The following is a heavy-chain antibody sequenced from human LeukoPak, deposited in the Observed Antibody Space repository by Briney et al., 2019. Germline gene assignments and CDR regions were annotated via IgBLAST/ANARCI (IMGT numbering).Heavy chain of an antibody. D-gene: IGHD5-18*01. Sequence: ASVKVSCKASGYTFTSYGISWVRQAPGQGLEWMGWISAYNGNTNYAQKLQGRVTMTRDTSISTAYMELSRLRSDDTAVYYCARVGDIQLWSTGNWFDPWGQGTLVTVSS. CDR1: GYTFTSYG. CDR3: ARVGDIQLWSTGNWFDP. J-gene: IGHJ5*02. V-gene: IGHV1-18*01. CDR2: ISAYNGNT.